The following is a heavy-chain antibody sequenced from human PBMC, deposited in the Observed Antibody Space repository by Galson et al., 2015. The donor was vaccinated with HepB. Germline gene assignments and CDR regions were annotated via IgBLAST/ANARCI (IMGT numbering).Heavy chain of an antibody. CDR2: IYHSGST. J-gene: IGHJ4*02. CDR1: GYSISSGYY. V-gene: IGHV4-38-2*02. D-gene: IGHD6-19*01. CDR3: ASTHIAVAGYFDY. Sequence: SETLSLTCTVSGYSISSGYYWGWIRQPPGKGLEWIGSIYHSGSTYYNPSLKSRVTISVDTSKNQFSLKLSSVTAADTAVYYCASTHIAVAGYFDYWGQGTLVTVSS.